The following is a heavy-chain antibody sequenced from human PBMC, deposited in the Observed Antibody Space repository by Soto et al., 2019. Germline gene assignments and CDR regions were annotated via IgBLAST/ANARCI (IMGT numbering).Heavy chain of an antibody. D-gene: IGHD4-17*01. CDR1: GCPISSPYS. V-gene: IGHV4-38-2*02. Sequence: SETLSLTCIVSGCPISSPYSWGWSGQPPGKGLEWIGSISHIGTTSSSPSLTSRVSLAVDTPKNQVSLKLTSVLAADTAVYFCARVTMVIRDSDHFGVDVWGHGTTVTVSS. CDR2: ISHIGTT. J-gene: IGHJ6*02. CDR3: ARVTMVIRDSDHFGVDV.